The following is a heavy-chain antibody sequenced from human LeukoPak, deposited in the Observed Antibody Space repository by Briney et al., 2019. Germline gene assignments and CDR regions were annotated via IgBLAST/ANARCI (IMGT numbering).Heavy chain of an antibody. V-gene: IGHV3-21*01. J-gene: IGHJ6*02. CDR1: GFTFSSYS. D-gene: IGHD2-21*02. CDR3: ARDRGDQFVAPMDV. CDR2: ISSSSSYI. Sequence: GGSLSLSCAASGFTFSSYSMNWVRQAPGKGLEWVSSISSSSSYIYYTDSVKGRFTISRDNAKNSLYLQMNSLRAEDTAVYYCARDRGDQFVAPMDVWGQGTTVTVSS.